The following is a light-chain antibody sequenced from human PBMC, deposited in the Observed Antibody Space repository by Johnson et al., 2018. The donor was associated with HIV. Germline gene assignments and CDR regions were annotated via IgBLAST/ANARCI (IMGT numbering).Light chain of an antibody. CDR3: GTWDSSLSAGGV. J-gene: IGLJ1*01. Sequence: QSVLTQPPSVSAAPGQKVTISCSGSSSNIGNNYVSWYQHLPGTAPKLLIYDNNKRPSGIPDRFSGSKSGTSATLGITGLQTGDEADYYCGTWDSSLSAGGVFGPGTKVTVL. V-gene: IGLV1-51*01. CDR1: SSNIGNNY. CDR2: DNN.